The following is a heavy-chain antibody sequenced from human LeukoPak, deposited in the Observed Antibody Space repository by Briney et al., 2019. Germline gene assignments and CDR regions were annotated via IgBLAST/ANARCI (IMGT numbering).Heavy chain of an antibody. Sequence: GGSLRLSCAASGFTIDDYTMHWVRQAPGKGLEWVSLISWDGGSTYYADSVKGRFTISRDNSKNSLYLQMNSLRTEDTALYYCAKDISRPSRFSSSWPRSWPLGNSWGQGTLVTVSS. V-gene: IGHV3-43*01. CDR2: ISWDGGST. CDR1: GFTIDDYT. D-gene: IGHD6-13*01. J-gene: IGHJ4*02. CDR3: AKDISRPSRFSSSWPRSWPLGNS.